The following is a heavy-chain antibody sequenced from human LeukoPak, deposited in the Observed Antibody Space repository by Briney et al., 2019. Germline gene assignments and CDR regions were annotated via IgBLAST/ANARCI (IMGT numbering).Heavy chain of an antibody. CDR2: IYYSGST. Sequence: PSETLSLTCTVSGGSISSYYWSWIRQPPGKGLEWIGYIYYSGSTNYNPSLKSRVTISVDTSKNQFSLKLSSVTAADTAVYYCAGGPDCSSTSCYSDYWGQGTLVTVSS. D-gene: IGHD2-2*01. CDR1: GGSISSYY. V-gene: IGHV4-59*01. J-gene: IGHJ4*02. CDR3: AGGPDCSSTSCYSDY.